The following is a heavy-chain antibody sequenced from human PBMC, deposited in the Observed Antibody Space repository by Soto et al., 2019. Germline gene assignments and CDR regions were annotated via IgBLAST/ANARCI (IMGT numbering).Heavy chain of an antibody. CDR1: GGSISSYY. J-gene: IGHJ4*02. D-gene: IGHD3-3*01. V-gene: IGHV4-59*01. CDR3: ARGLYDFWSGYYNGYFDY. Sequence: SETLSLTCTVSGGSISSYYWSWIRQPRGKGLEWIGYIYYSGSTNYNPSLKSRVTISVDTSKNQFSLKLSSVTAADTAVYYCARGLYDFWSGYYNGYFDYWGQGTLVTVSS. CDR2: IYYSGST.